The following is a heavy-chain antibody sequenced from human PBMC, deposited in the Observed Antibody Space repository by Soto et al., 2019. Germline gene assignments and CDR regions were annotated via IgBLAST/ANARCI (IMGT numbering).Heavy chain of an antibody. CDR1: GYSFTSYW. CDR2: IDPSDSYT. CDR3: ARPMTTVEGYYYYGMDV. Sequence: GESLKISCKGSGYSFTSYWISWVRQMPGKGLEWMGRIDPSDSYTNYSPSFQGHVTISADKSISTAYLQWSSLKASDTAMYYCARPMTTVEGYYYYGMDVWGQGTTVTVSS. V-gene: IGHV5-10-1*01. J-gene: IGHJ6*02. D-gene: IGHD4-17*01.